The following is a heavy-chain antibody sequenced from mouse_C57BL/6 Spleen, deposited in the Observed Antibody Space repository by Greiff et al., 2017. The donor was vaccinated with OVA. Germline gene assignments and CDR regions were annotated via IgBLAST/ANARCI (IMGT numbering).Heavy chain of an antibody. CDR1: GYTFTDYN. Sequence: VQLQQSGPELVKPGASVKMSCKASGYTFTDYNMHWVKQSHGKSLEWIGYINPNNGGTSYNQKFKGKATLTVNKSSSTAYMELSSLTSEESAIYYCAKENFMTTVEAPAYWGQGTLVTVSA. CDR2: INPNNGGT. CDR3: AKENFMTTVEAPAY. V-gene: IGHV1-22*01. D-gene: IGHD1-1*01. J-gene: IGHJ3*01.